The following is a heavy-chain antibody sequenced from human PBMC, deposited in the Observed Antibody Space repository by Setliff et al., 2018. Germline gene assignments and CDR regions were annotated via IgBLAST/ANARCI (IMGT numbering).Heavy chain of an antibody. V-gene: IGHV1-8*02. Sequence: GASVKVSCKASGYPFTSYDIHWLRLTSGQGLEWMGWLNPSSGDTGFATKFQGRVTVTRDTSISTAYMELSSLTSEDTAVYYCARFSGHNYGSFDSWGQGTLVTVSS. D-gene: IGHD5-18*01. CDR1: GYPFTSYD. J-gene: IGHJ4*02. CDR3: ARFSGHNYGSFDS. CDR2: LNPSSGDT.